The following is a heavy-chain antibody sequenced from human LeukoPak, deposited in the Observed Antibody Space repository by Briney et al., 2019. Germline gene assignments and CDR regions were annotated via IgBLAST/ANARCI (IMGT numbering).Heavy chain of an antibody. V-gene: IGHV3-7*04. CDR1: GFSFTNFW. J-gene: IGHJ4*02. CDR3: ARGDAFSGDH. CDR2: IHPEGNEK. Sequence: GGSLTLSCAVSGFSFTNFWMRWVRQAPGRGREWVANIHPEGNEKYHGESVKGRFTISRDNTKNLLFLQMNGLRVEDTAVYYGARGDAFSGDHWGQGTLVTVSS.